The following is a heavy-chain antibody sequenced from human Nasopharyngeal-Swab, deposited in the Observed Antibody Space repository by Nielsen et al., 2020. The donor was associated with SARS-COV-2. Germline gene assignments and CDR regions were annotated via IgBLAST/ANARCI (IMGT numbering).Heavy chain of an antibody. D-gene: IGHD3-22*01. CDR2: ISSSSSTI. Sequence: GGSLRLSCAASGFTFSSYSMNWVRQAPGKGLGWVSYISSSSSTIYYADSVKGRFTISRDNAKNSLYLQMNSLRDEDTAVYYCARDLHSTGYYYVPGHAFDIWGQGTMVTVSS. V-gene: IGHV3-48*02. CDR3: ARDLHSTGYYYVPGHAFDI. J-gene: IGHJ3*02. CDR1: GFTFSSYS.